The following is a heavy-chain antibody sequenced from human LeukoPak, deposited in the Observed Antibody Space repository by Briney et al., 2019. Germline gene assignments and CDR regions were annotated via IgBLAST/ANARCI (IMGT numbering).Heavy chain of an antibody. V-gene: IGHV3-48*04. CDR3: ARVRYDSGWYDY. CDR1: GFTFSAYA. D-gene: IGHD6-19*01. CDR2: ITTGGSSI. J-gene: IGHJ4*02. Sequence: PGGSLRLSCAASGFTFSAYAMAWVRQAPGKGLQCISHITTGGSSIFYADSVKGRFTLSRDNPKNSLYLQMNSLRAEDAPVYYCARVRYDSGWYDYWGQGAQVIASS.